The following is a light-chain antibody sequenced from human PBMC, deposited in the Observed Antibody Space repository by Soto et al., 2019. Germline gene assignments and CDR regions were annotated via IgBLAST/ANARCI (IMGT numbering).Light chain of an antibody. V-gene: IGLV2-14*01. CDR2: AVS. J-gene: IGLJ3*02. Sequence: QSALTQPASVSGSPGQSITISCTGTSSDVGGYNYVSWYQQHPGKAPKLMIYAVSNRPSGVSNRFSGSKYGNTASLTISGLQAEDEADYYCSSYTSSSTWVFGGGTKLTVL. CDR3: SSYTSSSTWV. CDR1: SSDVGGYNY.